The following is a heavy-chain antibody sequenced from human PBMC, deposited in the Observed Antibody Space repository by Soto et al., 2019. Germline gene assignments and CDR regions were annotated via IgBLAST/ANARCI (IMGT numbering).Heavy chain of an antibody. CDR1: GDTFAFYS. CDR2: INPILSMS. CDR3: ATSYGSGYRAFDY. D-gene: IGHD3-10*01. Sequence: QVQLVQSGAEVKRPGSSVKVSCKASGDTFAFYSINWVRQAPGLGLEWMGRINPILSMSNYAQRFQGRVTWTADKATSTVYMVLNSLRSEDTAIYYCATSYGSGYRAFDYWGQGALVTVSS. J-gene: IGHJ4*02. V-gene: IGHV1-69*02.